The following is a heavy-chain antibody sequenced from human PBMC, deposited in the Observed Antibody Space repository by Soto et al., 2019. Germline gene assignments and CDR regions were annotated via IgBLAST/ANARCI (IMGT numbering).Heavy chain of an antibody. Sequence: PSETLSLTCTVSGGSVSSGSYYWSWIRQPPGKGLEWIGYIYYSGSTNYNPSLKSRVTISVDTSKNQFSLKLSSVTAADTAVYYCASHAGWGQGTLVTVSS. CDR1: GGSVSSGSYY. J-gene: IGHJ4*02. CDR3: ASHAG. CDR2: IYYSGST. V-gene: IGHV4-61*01.